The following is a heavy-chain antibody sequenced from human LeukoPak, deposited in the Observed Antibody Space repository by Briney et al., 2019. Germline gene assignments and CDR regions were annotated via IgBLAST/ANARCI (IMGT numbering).Heavy chain of an antibody. CDR3: AKDHGGYYGSGSYYIDY. Sequence: PGGSLRLSCAASGFTFSSYGMHWVRQAPGKGLEWVAVISYDGSNKYYADSVKGRFTISRDSSKNTLYLQMNSLRAEDTAVYYCAKDHGGYYGSGSYYIDYWGQGTLVTVSS. V-gene: IGHV3-30*18. CDR2: ISYDGSNK. J-gene: IGHJ4*02. D-gene: IGHD3-10*01. CDR1: GFTFSSYG.